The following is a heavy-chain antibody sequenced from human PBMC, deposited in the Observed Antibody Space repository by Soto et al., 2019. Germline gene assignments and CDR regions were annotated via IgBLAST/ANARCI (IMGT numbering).Heavy chain of an antibody. Sequence: SETLSRTGAVYGCSFRGYYWSWIRRPPGNGLEWIGEINHSGSTNYNPSLKSRVTISVDTSKNQFSLKLSSVTAADTAVYYCARGTDRVLGYRRSPVGTSMAVWGPATTVTV. CDR3: ARGTDRVLGYRRSPVGTSMAV. V-gene: IGHV4-34*01. J-gene: IGHJ6*02. D-gene: IGHD5-18*01. CDR2: INHSGST. CDR1: GCSFRGYY.